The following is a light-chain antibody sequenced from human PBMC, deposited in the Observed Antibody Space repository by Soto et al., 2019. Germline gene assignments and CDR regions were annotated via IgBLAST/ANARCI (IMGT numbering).Light chain of an antibody. CDR2: GAS. V-gene: IGKV3-15*01. CDR3: QQYNNWPPWT. J-gene: IGKJ1*01. Sequence: EVVMSQSPATLSVSPGERATLSCRASQSVGSNVAWYQQKAGQAPRLLLYGASTRATGIPARFSGGGSGTEFTLTISSLQSEDFAVYYCQQYNNWPPWTFGQGTKVDIK. CDR1: QSVGSN.